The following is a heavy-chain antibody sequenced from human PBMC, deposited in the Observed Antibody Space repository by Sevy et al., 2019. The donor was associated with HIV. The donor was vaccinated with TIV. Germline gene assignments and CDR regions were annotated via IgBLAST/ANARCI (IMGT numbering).Heavy chain of an antibody. Sequence: GGSLRLSCAASGFTFSSYWMSWVRQAPGKGLEWVANIKQDGSEKYYVDSVKGRFTISRDNAKNSLYLQRNSLRAEDTAVYYCAREGPRIAVAGVFYYYYGMDVWGQGTTVTVSS. CDR2: IKQDGSEK. CDR1: GFTFSSYW. J-gene: IGHJ6*02. V-gene: IGHV3-7*01. D-gene: IGHD6-19*01. CDR3: AREGPRIAVAGVFYYYYGMDV.